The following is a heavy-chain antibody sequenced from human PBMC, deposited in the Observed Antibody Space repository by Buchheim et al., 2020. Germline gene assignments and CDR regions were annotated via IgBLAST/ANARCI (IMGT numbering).Heavy chain of an antibody. Sequence: EVQLVESGGGLVQPGGSLRLSCAASGFTFSSYWMHWVRQAPGKGLVWVSRINSDGSSTSYADSVKGRFTISRDHAKNTLYLQMNSLRAEDTAVYYCARDATLGYYDLWSGYSGAYYFDYWGQGTL. J-gene: IGHJ4*02. CDR2: INSDGSST. V-gene: IGHV3-74*01. D-gene: IGHD3-3*01. CDR1: GFTFSSYW. CDR3: ARDATLGYYDLWSGYSGAYYFDY.